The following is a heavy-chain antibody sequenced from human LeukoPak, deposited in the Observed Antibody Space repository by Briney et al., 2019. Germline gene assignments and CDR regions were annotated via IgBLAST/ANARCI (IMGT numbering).Heavy chain of an antibody. J-gene: IGHJ5*02. D-gene: IGHD3-3*01. CDR1: GYSISSGYY. CDR3: ARDLPPLYDFWSGIRNWFDP. CDR2: IYHSGST. V-gene: IGHV4-38-2*02. Sequence: SETLSLTCTVSGYSISSGYYWGWIRQPPGKGLEWIGSIYHSGSTYYSPSLKSRVTISVDTSKNQFSLKLSSVTAADTAVYYCARDLPPLYDFWSGIRNWFDPWGQGTLVTVSS.